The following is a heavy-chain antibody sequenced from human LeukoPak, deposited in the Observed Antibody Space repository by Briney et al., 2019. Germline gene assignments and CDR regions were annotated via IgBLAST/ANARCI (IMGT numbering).Heavy chain of an antibody. CDR3: AKDLGAAAGLRGGPIDY. CDR1: GFTFSSYA. Sequence: GGSLRLSCAASGFTFSSYAMSWVRQAPGKGLEWDSAISGSGGSTYYADSVKGRFTISRDNSKNTLYLQMNSLRAEDTAVYYCAKDLGAAAGLRGGPIDYWGQGTLVTVSS. CDR2: ISGSGGST. J-gene: IGHJ4*02. V-gene: IGHV3-23*01. D-gene: IGHD6-13*01.